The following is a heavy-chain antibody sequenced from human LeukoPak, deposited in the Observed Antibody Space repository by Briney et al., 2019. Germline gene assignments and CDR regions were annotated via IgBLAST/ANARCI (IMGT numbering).Heavy chain of an antibody. CDR1: GGSIRSSSYY. D-gene: IGHD7-27*01. CDR3: ARVAHWGNWFDP. J-gene: IGHJ5*02. V-gene: IGHV4-39*07. CDR2: MYYSGST. Sequence: SETLSLTCTVSGGSIRSSSYYWGWIRQPPGKGLEWIGSMYYSGSTYYNPSLKSRVTISVDTSKNQFSLKLSSVTAADTAVYYCARVAHWGNWFDPWGQGTLVTVSS.